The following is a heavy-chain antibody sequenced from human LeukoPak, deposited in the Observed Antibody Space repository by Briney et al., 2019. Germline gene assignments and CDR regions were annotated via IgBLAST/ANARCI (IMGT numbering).Heavy chain of an antibody. CDR2: IYYSGST. J-gene: IGHJ4*02. CDR3: ARVTYYDILTGYYSQYYFDY. Sequence: PSETLSLTCTVSGGSISSYYWSWIRQPPGKGLEWIGYIYYSGSTNYNPSLKSRVTISVDTSKNQFSLKLSSVTAAGTAVYYCARVTYYDILTGYYSQYYFDYWGQGTLVTVSS. V-gene: IGHV4-59*01. CDR1: GGSISSYY. D-gene: IGHD3-9*01.